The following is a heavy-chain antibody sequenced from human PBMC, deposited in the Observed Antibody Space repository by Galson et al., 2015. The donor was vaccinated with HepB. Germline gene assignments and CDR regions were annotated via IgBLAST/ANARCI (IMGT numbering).Heavy chain of an antibody. Sequence: SLRLSCAASGFTFSSYSMNWVRQAPRKGLEWVSYISTSSSTIYYADSVKGRFTISRDNAKNSLYLQMNSLRDEDTAVYYCARDGWNGRWFDPWGQGTLVTVSS. V-gene: IGHV3-48*02. CDR2: ISTSSSTI. J-gene: IGHJ5*02. CDR1: GFTFSSYS. D-gene: IGHD1-1*01. CDR3: ARDGWNGRWFDP.